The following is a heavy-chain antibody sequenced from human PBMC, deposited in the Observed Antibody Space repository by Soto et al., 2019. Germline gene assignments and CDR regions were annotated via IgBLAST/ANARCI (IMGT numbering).Heavy chain of an antibody. CDR1: GFTFSSYA. J-gene: IGHJ4*02. CDR3: AKARAQYYDFWSGYPVDY. Sequence: GGSLRLSCAASGFTFSSYAMSWVRQAPGKGLEWVSAISGSGGSTYYADSVKGRFTISRDNSKNTLYLQMNSLRAENTAVYYCAKARAQYYDFWSGYPVDYWGQGTLVTVPQ. CDR2: ISGSGGST. V-gene: IGHV3-23*01. D-gene: IGHD3-3*01.